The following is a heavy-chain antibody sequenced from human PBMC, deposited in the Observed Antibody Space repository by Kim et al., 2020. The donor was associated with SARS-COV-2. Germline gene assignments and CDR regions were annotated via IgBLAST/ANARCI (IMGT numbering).Heavy chain of an antibody. V-gene: IGHV3-23*01. J-gene: IGHJ4*02. Sequence: GGSLRLSCAASGFTFNNYAKNWFRQAPGKGLEWVSAINGRGDTTYYADSVKGRFTVSRDNSKNTLYLQMNSLRAEDAAVYYCAKVTSGAYVYGDHFDCWGQGTLVTVSS. CDR3: AKVTSGAYVYGDHFDC. CDR2: INGRGDTT. D-gene: IGHD3-10*02. CDR1: GFTFNNYA.